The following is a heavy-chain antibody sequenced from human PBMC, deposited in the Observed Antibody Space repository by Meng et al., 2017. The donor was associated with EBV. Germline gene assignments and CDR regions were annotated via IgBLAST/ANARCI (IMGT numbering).Heavy chain of an antibody. V-gene: IGHV4-39*06. D-gene: IGHD4-17*01. Sequence: RLQLQEAGPGLVKPSETLSLICTVSGGSISTPNYYWGWIRQPPGKGLEWIGTFYSVATTFYNPSLKSRLTISVDTSKNQFSLRLSSVTAADTAIYYCVRGYDYGDYVDYWGQGTLVTVSS. CDR2: FYSVATT. CDR3: VRGYDYGDYVDY. CDR1: GGSISTPNYY. J-gene: IGHJ4*02.